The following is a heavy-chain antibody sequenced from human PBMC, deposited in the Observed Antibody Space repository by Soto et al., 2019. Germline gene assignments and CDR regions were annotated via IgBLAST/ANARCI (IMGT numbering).Heavy chain of an antibody. Sequence: ASVKVSCKACGGSFSSYASSWVRQAPGQGLEWMGGIIPIFGTANYAQKFQGRVTITADESTSTAYMELSSLRSEDTAVYYCARGRGHHSQATDTFFDYWGQGTLVTVSS. D-gene: IGHD2-2*02. CDR2: IIPIFGTA. J-gene: IGHJ4*02. CDR1: GGSFSSYA. V-gene: IGHV1-69*13. CDR3: ARGRGHHSQATDTFFDY.